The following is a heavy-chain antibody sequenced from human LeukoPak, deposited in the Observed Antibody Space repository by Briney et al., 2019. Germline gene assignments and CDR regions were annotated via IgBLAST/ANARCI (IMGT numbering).Heavy chain of an antibody. CDR2: SHTGGSI. D-gene: IGHD3-10*01. J-gene: IGHJ4*02. Sequence: NPSETLSLTCTVSGVSISGFYWDWIRQPPRKGLEWVGYSHTGGSISSNPSLNSRVAFSMDTSKNQVSLRLNSVTATDTAVYYCARRRGGFGEGEFDYWGQGIPVTVST. V-gene: IGHV4-4*08. CDR3: ARRRGGFGEGEFDY. CDR1: GVSISGFY.